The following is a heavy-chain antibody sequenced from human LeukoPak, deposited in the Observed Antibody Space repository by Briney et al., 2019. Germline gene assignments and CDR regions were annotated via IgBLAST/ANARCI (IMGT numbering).Heavy chain of an antibody. J-gene: IGHJ6*02. D-gene: IGHD6-13*01. Sequence: ASVKVSCKASGYTFTSYGISWVRQAPGQGLEWTGWISAYNGNTNYAQKLQGRVTMTTDTSTSTAYMELRSLRSDDTAVYYCARYSSSWFTVPYYYYGMDVWGQGTTVTVSS. CDR2: ISAYNGNT. V-gene: IGHV1-18*01. CDR3: ARYSSSWFTVPYYYYGMDV. CDR1: GYTFTSYG.